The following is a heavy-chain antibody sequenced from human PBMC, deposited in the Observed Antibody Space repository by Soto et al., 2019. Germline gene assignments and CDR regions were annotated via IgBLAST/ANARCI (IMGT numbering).Heavy chain of an antibody. J-gene: IGHJ6*03. CDR3: AGTISLQCYYMAV. CDR1: GDSVSSNSAA. D-gene: IGHD1-7*01. Sequence: SQTLSLTCVISGDSVSSNSAAWNWIRQSPSRGLEWLGRTYYRSRWYNDYAVSVRSRITVNADTSKNQFSLHLNSVTPEDTAVYYWAGTISLQCYYMAVWDKGTRVTVSS. CDR2: TYYRSRWYN. V-gene: IGHV6-1*01.